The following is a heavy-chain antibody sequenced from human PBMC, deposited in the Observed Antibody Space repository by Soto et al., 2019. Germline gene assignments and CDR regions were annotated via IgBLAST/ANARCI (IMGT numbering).Heavy chain of an antibody. CDR2: ISSTTNYI. V-gene: IGHV3-21*01. CDR1: GFTFTRYS. Sequence: GGSLRLSCAASGFTFTRYSMNWVRQAPGKGLEWVSSISSTTNYIYYADSMKGRFTVSRDNAKNSVYLEMNSLSAEDTAVYYCARESEDLTSNFDYWGQGTLVTAPQ. CDR3: ARESEDLTSNFDY. J-gene: IGHJ4*02.